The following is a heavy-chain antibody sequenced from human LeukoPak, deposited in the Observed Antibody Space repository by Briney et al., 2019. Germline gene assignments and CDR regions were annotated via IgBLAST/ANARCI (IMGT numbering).Heavy chain of an antibody. CDR2: IIPIFGTA. CDR3: ARGALDSSGYLFDY. Sequence: SVKVSCKASGGTFSSYAISWVRQAPGQGLEWMGRIIPIFGTANYAQKFQGRVTITTDESTSTAYMELSSLRPEDTAVYYCARGALDSSGYLFDYWGQGTLVTVSS. J-gene: IGHJ4*02. D-gene: IGHD3-22*01. V-gene: IGHV1-69*05. CDR1: GGTFSSYA.